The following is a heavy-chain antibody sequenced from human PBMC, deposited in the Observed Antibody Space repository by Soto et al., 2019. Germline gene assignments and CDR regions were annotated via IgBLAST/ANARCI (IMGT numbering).Heavy chain of an antibody. V-gene: IGHV1-2*02. CDR3: AAGGSWYAF. CDR2: YISNSGDT. Sequence: ASVKVSCKTSGDPFMDHYIHWLRQAPGQGFEWLGYISNSGDTKFSQNFQGRVSMTRDTSITTAYMELRGLQSGDTAVYYCAAGGSWYAFWGQGTLVTVSS. J-gene: IGHJ4*02. D-gene: IGHD6-13*01. CDR1: GDPFMDHY.